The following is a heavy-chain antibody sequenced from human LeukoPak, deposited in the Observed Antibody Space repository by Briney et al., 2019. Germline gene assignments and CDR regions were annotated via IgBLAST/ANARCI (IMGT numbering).Heavy chain of an antibody. D-gene: IGHD3-3*01. Sequence: GGSLRLSCAASGFTFSSYSMNWVRQAPGKGLEWVSSISSSSTNIYYADSVKGRFTISRDNAKNSLYLQMNSLRAEDTAVYYCAKRGGVIFGVVGYYYMDVWGKGTTVTVSS. CDR1: GFTFSSYS. CDR3: AKRGGVIFGVVGYYYMDV. V-gene: IGHV3-21*04. CDR2: ISSSSTNI. J-gene: IGHJ6*03.